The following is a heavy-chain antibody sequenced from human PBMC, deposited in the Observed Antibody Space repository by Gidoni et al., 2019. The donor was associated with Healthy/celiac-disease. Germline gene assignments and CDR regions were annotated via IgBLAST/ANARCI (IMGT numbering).Heavy chain of an antibody. CDR1: GYSFTSYW. V-gene: IGHV5-51*01. Sequence: EVQLVQSGAEVNRPGESLTISCKGSGYSFTSYWIGWVRQMPGKGLGWMGIIYPGDYDTRYSPSFQGQVTISAEKSISTAYLKWSSLKASDTAMYYCARSGRYCGGDCYSEFDYWGQGTLVTVSS. CDR3: ARSGRYCGGDCYSEFDY. J-gene: IGHJ4*02. CDR2: IYPGDYDT. D-gene: IGHD2-21*02.